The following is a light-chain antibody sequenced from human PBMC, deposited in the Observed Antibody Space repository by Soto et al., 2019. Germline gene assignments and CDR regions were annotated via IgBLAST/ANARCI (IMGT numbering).Light chain of an antibody. CDR2: AAS. CDR1: QRISTF. CDR3: QQSYSNPPLT. J-gene: IGKJ4*01. Sequence: DIQMTQSPSSLSVSVGDTVTITCRASQRISTFLNWYQQKPGKAPNLLIYAASSLQSGVPSRFSGSGSGTDFTLTISSLQPEDFANYYCQQSYSNPPLTFGGGTKVDI. V-gene: IGKV1-39*01.